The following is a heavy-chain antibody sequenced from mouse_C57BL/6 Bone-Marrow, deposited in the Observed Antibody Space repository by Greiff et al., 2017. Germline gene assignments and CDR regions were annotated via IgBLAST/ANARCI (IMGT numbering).Heavy chain of an antibody. D-gene: IGHD2-3*01. CDR3: ARGYDGYCPFAY. J-gene: IGHJ3*01. CDR2: IYPGSGST. Sequence: QVQLQQPGAELVKPGASVKMSCKASGYTFTSYWITWVKQRPGQGLEWIGEIYPGSGSTNYNEKFKSKATLTVDTSSSTAYMQLSSLTSEDSAVYYCARGYDGYCPFAYWGQGTLVTVSA. V-gene: IGHV1-55*01. CDR1: GYTFTSYW.